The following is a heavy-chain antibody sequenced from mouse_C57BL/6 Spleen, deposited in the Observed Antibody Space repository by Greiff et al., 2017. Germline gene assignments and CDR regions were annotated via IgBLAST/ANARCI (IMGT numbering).Heavy chain of an antibody. Sequence: VQLVESGPELVKPGASVKISCKASGYAFSSSWMNWVKQRPGKGLEWIGRIYPGDGDTNYNGKFKGKATLTADKSSSTAYMQLSSLTSEDSAVYFCARSPYYYGSSLDYWGQGTTLTVSS. D-gene: IGHD1-1*01. CDR2: IYPGDGDT. J-gene: IGHJ2*01. V-gene: IGHV1-82*01. CDR1: GYAFSSSW. CDR3: ARSPYYYGSSLDY.